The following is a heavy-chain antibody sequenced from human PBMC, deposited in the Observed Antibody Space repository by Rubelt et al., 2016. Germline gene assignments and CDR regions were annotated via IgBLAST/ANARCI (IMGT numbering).Heavy chain of an antibody. CDR2: ISYDGSNK. CDR3: ARGKGYDSSGYYFAPDAFDI. D-gene: IGHD3-22*01. V-gene: IGHV3-30*04. CDR1: GFTFSSYA. Sequence: VQLVESGGGLVQPGVSLRLSCAASGFTFSSYAMHWVRQAPGKGLEWVAVISYDGSNKYYADSVKGRFTIARDNSKNTLYLQMNSLRAEDTAVYYCARGKGYDSSGYYFAPDAFDIWGQGTMVTVSS. J-gene: IGHJ3*02.